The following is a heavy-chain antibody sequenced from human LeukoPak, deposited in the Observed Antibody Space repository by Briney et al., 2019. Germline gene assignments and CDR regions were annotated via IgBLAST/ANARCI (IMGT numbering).Heavy chain of an antibody. J-gene: IGHJ4*02. CDR1: GYTFTGYY. V-gene: IGHV1-2*02. CDR2: INPNSGDT. D-gene: IGHD6-19*01. CDR3: ARDGEQGGPYSSGWSPPAH. Sequence: ASVKVSCKASGYTFTGYYMHWVRQAPGQGLEWMGWINPNSGDTNYAQKFQGRVTMTRDTSISTAYMELSRLRSDDTAVYYCARDGEQGGPYSSGWSPPAHWGQGTLVTVSS.